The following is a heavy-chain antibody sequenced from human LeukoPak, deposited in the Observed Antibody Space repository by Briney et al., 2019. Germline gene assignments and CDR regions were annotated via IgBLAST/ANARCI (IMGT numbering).Heavy chain of an antibody. V-gene: IGHV3-53*01. CDR1: GFTVSSNY. CDR3: ARSSSGYTLNWFDP. CDR2: IYSGGST. Sequence: PGGSLRLSCSASGFTVSSNYMSCVRQAPGKGLEWVSVIYSGGSTYYADSVKGRFTISRDNSKNTLYLQMNSLRAEDTAVYYCARSSSGYTLNWFDPWGQGTLVTVSS. J-gene: IGHJ5*02. D-gene: IGHD3-22*01.